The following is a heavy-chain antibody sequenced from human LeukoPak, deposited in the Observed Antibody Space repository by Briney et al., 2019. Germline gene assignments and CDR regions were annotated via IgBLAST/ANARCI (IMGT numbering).Heavy chain of an antibody. CDR1: GYTFTSYA. CDR2: INTNTGNP. J-gene: IGHJ4*02. D-gene: IGHD3-10*01. V-gene: IGHV7-4-1*02. CDR3: ARDLLWFGELFPGVSDY. Sequence: ASVKVSCKASGYTFTSYAMNWVRQAPGQGLEWMGWINTNTGNPTYAQGFTGRFVFSLDTSVSTAYLQISSLKAEDTAVYYCARDLLWFGELFPGVSDYWGQGTLVTVSS.